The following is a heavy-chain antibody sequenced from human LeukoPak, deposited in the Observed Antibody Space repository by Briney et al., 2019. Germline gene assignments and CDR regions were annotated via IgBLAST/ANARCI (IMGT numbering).Heavy chain of an antibody. Sequence: SETLSLTCTVSGDSISNYYWGWLRQPPGKGLEWIGYMYHSGTTNYNPSLKSRVTMSVDTSKNQFSLKLSSVTAADTAVYYCARDKAVTTELTQYFQHWGQGTLVTVSS. J-gene: IGHJ1*01. D-gene: IGHD4-11*01. CDR2: MYHSGTT. CDR1: GDSISNYY. V-gene: IGHV4-59*12. CDR3: ARDKAVTTELTQYFQH.